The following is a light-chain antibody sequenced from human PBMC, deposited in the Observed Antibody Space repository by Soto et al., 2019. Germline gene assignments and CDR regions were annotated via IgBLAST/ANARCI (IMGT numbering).Light chain of an antibody. J-gene: IGKJ2*01. CDR3: QQYYSYPRT. CDR2: AAS. V-gene: IGKV1-8*01. CDR1: QGISSY. Sequence: AIRMTQSPSSFSASTGDRVTITCRASQGISSYLAWYQQKPGKAPKLLIYAASTLQSGVPSRFSGSGSGTDFTLTISSLKSEDFETYYCQQYYSYPRTFGQGPKLEI.